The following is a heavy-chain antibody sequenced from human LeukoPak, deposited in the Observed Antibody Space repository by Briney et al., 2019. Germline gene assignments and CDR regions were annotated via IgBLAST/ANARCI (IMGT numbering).Heavy chain of an antibody. V-gene: IGHV3-53*01. CDR2: IYSSGNT. J-gene: IGHJ3*02. D-gene: IGHD1-1*01. CDR1: GFIFSTYG. CDR3: ARDATRDFAFDI. Sequence: PGGSLRLSCAASGFIFSTYGMRWVRQAPGKGLEWVSVIYSSGNTYYADSVKGRFTISRDNSKNTLFLQMNSLRAEDTAVYYCARDATRDFAFDIWGQGTVVTVSS.